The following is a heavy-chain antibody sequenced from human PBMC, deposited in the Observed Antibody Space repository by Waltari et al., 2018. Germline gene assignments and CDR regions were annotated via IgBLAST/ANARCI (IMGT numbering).Heavy chain of an antibody. Sequence: QVELVESGGGVVQPGGSLSRSCAASGFTFSCGGMHWVRQAPGRGLEWGAMIASGSRWEFYADSIRGRFTVSRDSSRSTLYLQMNNLRAEDTAVYYCAKETPRGGWMEHWGQGTLITVSS. CDR3: AKETPRGGWMEH. CDR2: IASGSRWE. V-gene: IGHV3-30*19. CDR1: GFTFSCGG. J-gene: IGHJ1*01. D-gene: IGHD2-15*01.